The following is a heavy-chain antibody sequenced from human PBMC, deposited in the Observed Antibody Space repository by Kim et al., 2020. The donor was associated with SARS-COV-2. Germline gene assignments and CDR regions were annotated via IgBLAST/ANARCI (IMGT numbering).Heavy chain of an antibody. V-gene: IGHV3-23*01. J-gene: IGHJ5*02. Sequence: KGRFTISRDNSKNTLYLQMNSLRAEDTAVYYCAKVARLRYFDWSLNWFDPWGQGTLVTVSS. CDR3: AKVARLRYFDWSLNWFDP. D-gene: IGHD3-9*01.